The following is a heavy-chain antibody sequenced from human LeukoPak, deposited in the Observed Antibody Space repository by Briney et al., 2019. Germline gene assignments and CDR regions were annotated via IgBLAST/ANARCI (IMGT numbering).Heavy chain of an antibody. Sequence: GGSLRLSRAASGFTFSSFWMHWVRQAPGKGLVWVALIYGDGSFTRYADSVKGRFTISRDNAKNTVYLQMNSLRVEDTAAYYCARVYETNGYLYWGQGSLVTVSS. V-gene: IGHV3-74*01. J-gene: IGHJ4*02. CDR1: GFTFSSFW. D-gene: IGHD3-22*01. CDR2: IYGDGSFT. CDR3: ARVYETNGYLY.